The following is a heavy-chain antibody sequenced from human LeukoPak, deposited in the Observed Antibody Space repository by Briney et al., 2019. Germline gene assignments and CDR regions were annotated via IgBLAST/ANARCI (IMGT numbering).Heavy chain of an antibody. CDR1: GYTFTGYY. Sequence: GASVKVSCKASGYTFTGYYLHWVRLAPGEGLEWMGWINPDSGGTNYAQKFQGRVTMTRDTSISTAYMELSRLKSDDTAVYYCARGRNNDYWGQGTLVTVSS. D-gene: IGHD1-14*01. CDR3: ARGRNNDY. CDR2: INPDSGGT. J-gene: IGHJ4*02. V-gene: IGHV1-2*02.